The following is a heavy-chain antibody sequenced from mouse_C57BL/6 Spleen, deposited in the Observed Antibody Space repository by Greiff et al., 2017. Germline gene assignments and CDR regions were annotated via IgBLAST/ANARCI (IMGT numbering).Heavy chain of an antibody. CDR1: GYTFTDYE. CDR2: IDPETGGT. V-gene: IGHV1-15*01. J-gene: IGHJ4*01. CDR3: TRWRRLMEY. Sequence: VKLQESGAELVRPGASVTLSCKASGYTFTDYEMHWVKQTPVHGLEWIGAIDPETGGTAYNQKFKGTAILTADKSSSTAYMELRSLTSEDSAVYYCTRWRRLMEYWGQGTSGTVSS.